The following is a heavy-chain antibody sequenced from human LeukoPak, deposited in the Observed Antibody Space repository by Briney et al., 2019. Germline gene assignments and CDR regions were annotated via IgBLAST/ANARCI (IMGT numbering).Heavy chain of an antibody. D-gene: IGHD3-10*01. Sequence: GGSLRLSCAASGFTFSSYAMHWVRQAPGKGLEWVAVISYDGSNKYYADSVKGRFTISRDNSKNTLYLQMNSLRAKDTAVYYCARDNPPTYYYGSGSINWGQGTLVTVSS. CDR1: GFTFSSYA. CDR2: ISYDGSNK. CDR3: ARDNPPTYYYGSGSIN. J-gene: IGHJ4*02. V-gene: IGHV3-30-3*01.